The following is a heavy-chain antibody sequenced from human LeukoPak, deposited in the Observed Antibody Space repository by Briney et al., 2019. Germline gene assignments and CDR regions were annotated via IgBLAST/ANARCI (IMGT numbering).Heavy chain of an antibody. V-gene: IGHV1-2*02. CDR3: ARDLDCSGGSCYSGAFDI. CDR2: INLNSRGT. CDR1: GYTFTDYY. D-gene: IGHD2-15*01. Sequence: ASVKVSCKASGYTFTDYYMHWVRQAPGQGLEWMGWINLNSRGTNYAEKFQGRVTMTRDTSTSTAYMELRSLRSDDTAVYYCARDLDCSGGSCYSGAFDIWGQGTMVTVSS. J-gene: IGHJ3*02.